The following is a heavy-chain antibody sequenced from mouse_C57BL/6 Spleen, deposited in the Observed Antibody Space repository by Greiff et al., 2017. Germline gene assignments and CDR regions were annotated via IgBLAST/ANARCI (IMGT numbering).Heavy chain of an antibody. CDR3: ASNHEGAMDY. CDR1: GFSLTSYG. CDR2: IWGVGST. Sequence: VQGVESGPGLVAPSQSLSITCTVSGFSLTSYGVDWVRQSPGKGLEWLGVIWGVGSTNYNSALKSRLSISKDNSKSQVFLKMNSLQTDDTAMYYCASNHEGAMDYWGQGTSVTVSS. V-gene: IGHV2-6*01. J-gene: IGHJ4*01.